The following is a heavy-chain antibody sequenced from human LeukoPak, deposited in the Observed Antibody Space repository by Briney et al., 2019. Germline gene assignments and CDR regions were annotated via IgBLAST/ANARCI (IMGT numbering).Heavy chain of an antibody. CDR2: IYTSGST. J-gene: IGHJ2*01. D-gene: IGHD1-26*01. CDR1: GGSISIYY. Sequence: PSETLSLTRTVSGGSISIYYWSWIRQPAGKGLEWIGRIYTSGSTNYNPSLKSRVTMSVDTSKDQFSLKLSSVTAADTAIYYCARVWSYYWYFDLWGRGTLVTVSS. CDR3: ARVWSYYWYFDL. V-gene: IGHV4-4*07.